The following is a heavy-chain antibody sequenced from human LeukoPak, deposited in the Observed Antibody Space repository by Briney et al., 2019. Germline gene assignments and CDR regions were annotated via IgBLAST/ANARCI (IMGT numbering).Heavy chain of an antibody. V-gene: IGHV3-11*01. Sequence: GGSPRLSCAASGFTFSDYYMSWIRQAPGKGLEWVSYISSSGSTIYYADSVKGRFTISRDNAKNSLYLQMNSLRAEDTALYYCARGPLRLLRYFDWLLDYWGQGTLVTVSS. CDR2: ISSSGSTI. D-gene: IGHD3-9*01. J-gene: IGHJ4*02. CDR3: ARGPLRLLRYFDWLLDY. CDR1: GFTFSDYY.